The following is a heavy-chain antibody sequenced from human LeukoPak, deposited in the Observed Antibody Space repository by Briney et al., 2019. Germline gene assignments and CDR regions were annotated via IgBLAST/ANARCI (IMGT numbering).Heavy chain of an antibody. D-gene: IGHD4-17*01. V-gene: IGHV3-23*01. J-gene: IGHJ4*02. CDR2: ISGSGGST. Sequence: GGSLRLSCAASGFTFSSYAMSWVRQAPGKGLEWVSAISGSGGSTYYADSVKGRFTISRDNSKNTLYLQMNSLRAEDTALYYCARDGHGVPLDYWGQGTLVTVSP. CDR3: ARDGHGVPLDY. CDR1: GFTFSSYA.